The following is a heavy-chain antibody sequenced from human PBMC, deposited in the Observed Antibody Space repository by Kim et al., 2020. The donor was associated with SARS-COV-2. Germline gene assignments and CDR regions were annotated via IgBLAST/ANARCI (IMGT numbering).Heavy chain of an antibody. J-gene: IGHJ5*02. Sequence: LTGRVTISVDTSKNQFSLKLSSVTAADTAVYYCARDRSSYSGSYLSWFDPWGQGTLVTVSS. CDR3: ARDRSSYSGSYLSWFDP. D-gene: IGHD1-26*01. V-gene: IGHV4-59*01.